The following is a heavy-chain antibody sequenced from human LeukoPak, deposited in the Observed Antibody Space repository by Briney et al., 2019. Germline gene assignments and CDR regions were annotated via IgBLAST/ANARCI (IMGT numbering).Heavy chain of an antibody. CDR3: ARDFAAGFGGHDAFDI. D-gene: IGHD3-10*01. Sequence: GASVKVSCKASGYTFTSYYMHWVRQAPGQGLEWMGIINPSGGSTGYAQKLQGRVTMTTDTSTSTAYMELRSLRSDDTAVYYCARDFAAGFGGHDAFDIWGQGTMVTVSS. V-gene: IGHV1-46*01. CDR1: GYTFTSYY. J-gene: IGHJ3*02. CDR2: INPSGGST.